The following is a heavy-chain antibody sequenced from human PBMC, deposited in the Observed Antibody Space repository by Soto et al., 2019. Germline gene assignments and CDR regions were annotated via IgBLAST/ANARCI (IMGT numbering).Heavy chain of an antibody. CDR2: ISAYNGNT. V-gene: IGHV1-18*01. Sequence: SVEVRWKDPGYGKACNGRRWLRQAKEQGLEWMGWISAYNGNTNYAQKLQGRVTMTTDTSTSTAYMELRSLRSDDTAVYYCARDCSSTSCYVNAFDIWGQGTMVTVSS. CDR3: ARDCSSTSCYVNAFDI. D-gene: IGHD2-2*01. J-gene: IGHJ3*02. CDR1: GYGKACNG.